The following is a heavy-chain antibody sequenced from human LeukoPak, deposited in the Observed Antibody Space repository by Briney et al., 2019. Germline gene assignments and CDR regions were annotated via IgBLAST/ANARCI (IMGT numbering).Heavy chain of an antibody. CDR1: GFIVSNNF. D-gene: IGHD1-26*01. V-gene: IGHV3-53*01. Sequence: QAGGSLRLSCAASGFIVSNNFMSWVRQAPGKGLEWVSVLYSAGSTFYVDSVKGRFTISRDNSKNMLFLQMNSLRVEDTAIYYCAGSPWDGIRGVGLDYLDCWGRGTLVTVSS. CDR3: AGSPWDGIRGVGLDYLDC. J-gene: IGHJ4*02. CDR2: LYSAGST.